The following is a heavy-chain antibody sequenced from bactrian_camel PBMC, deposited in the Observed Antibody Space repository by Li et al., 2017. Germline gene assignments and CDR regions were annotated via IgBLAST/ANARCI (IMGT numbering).Heavy chain of an antibody. J-gene: IGHJ4*01. CDR3: ASAMIIRGGSWYWAGKYNS. CDR1: GYNRHC. V-gene: IGHV3S53*01. D-gene: IGHD6*01. Sequence: HVQLVESGGGSVQAGGSLRLSCTMSGYNRHCMGWFRQTPGKEREGIAAFTSDGTPSYRPSVKGRFTISKDNAKNTLYLQMNSLKPEDTAMYYCASAMIIRGGSWYWAGKYNSWGQGTQVTVS. CDR2: FTSDGTP.